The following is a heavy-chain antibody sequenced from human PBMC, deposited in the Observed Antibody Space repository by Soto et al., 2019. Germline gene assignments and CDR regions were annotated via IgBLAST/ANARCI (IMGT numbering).Heavy chain of an antibody. V-gene: IGHV1-3*01. CDR3: ARDPAVHFDY. D-gene: IGHD6-19*01. J-gene: IGHJ4*02. CDR1: GYTFTTYA. Sequence: QVQLVQSGAEVKKPGASVKVSCKASGYTFTTYAMHWVRQAPGQRLEWMGWINAGNGNTKYSQKFQXXVXIXXDTSASTAYMELSSLRSEDTAVYYCARDPAVHFDYWGQGTLVTVSS. CDR2: INAGNGNT.